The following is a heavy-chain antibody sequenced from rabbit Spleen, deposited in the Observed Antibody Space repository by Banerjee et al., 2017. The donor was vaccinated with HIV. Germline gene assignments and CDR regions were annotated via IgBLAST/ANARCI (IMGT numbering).Heavy chain of an antibody. J-gene: IGHJ2*01. CDR3: ARNYVNAFDP. V-gene: IGHV1S40*01. Sequence: QSLEESGGDLVKPGASLTLTCTASGFSFSSNWICWVRQAPGKGLEWIACIDTNDGDTDYANWPKGRFTISKTSSTTVTLQMTSLTVADTATYFCARNYVNAFDPWGPGTLVTVS. CDR2: IDTNDGDT. D-gene: IGHD1-1*01. CDR1: GFSFSSNW.